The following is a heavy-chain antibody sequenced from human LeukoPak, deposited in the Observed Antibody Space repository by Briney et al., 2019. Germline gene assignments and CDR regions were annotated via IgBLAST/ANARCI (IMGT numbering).Heavy chain of an antibody. D-gene: IGHD4-23*01. V-gene: IGHV3-30-3*01. CDR1: GFTFSSYA. CDR3: ARWGYGGNQD. CDR2: ISYDGSNK. Sequence: GGSLRLSCAASGFTFSSYALHWVRQAPGKGLEWVAVISYDGSNKYYADSVKGRFTISRDNSKNTLYLQMNSLRAEDTAVYYCARWGYGGNQDWGQGTMVTVSS. J-gene: IGHJ3*01.